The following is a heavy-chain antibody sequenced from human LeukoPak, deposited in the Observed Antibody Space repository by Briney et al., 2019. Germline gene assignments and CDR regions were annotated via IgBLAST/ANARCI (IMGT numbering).Heavy chain of an antibody. D-gene: IGHD3-10*01. CDR2: VSWNSGSI. V-gene: IGHV3-9*01. CDR1: GFTFDDYG. Sequence: GRSLRLSCVASGFTFDDYGMHWVRQAPGKGLERVSGVSWNSGSIGYADSVKGRFTISRDNAKNSLYLQMNSLRAEDTALYYCAKGGVNMVRGASGYWGQGTLVTVSS. J-gene: IGHJ4*02. CDR3: AKGGVNMVRGASGY.